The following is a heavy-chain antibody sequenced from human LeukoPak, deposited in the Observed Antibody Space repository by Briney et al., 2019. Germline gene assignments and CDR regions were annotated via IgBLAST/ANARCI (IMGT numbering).Heavy chain of an antibody. CDR1: GGSISSSSYY. Sequence: SETLSLTCTVSGGSISSSSYYWGWIRQPPGKGLEWIGSIYYSGSTYYNPSLKSRVTISVDTSKNQFSLKLSSVTAADTAVYYRAREGLLIGDWGQGTLVTVSS. J-gene: IGHJ4*02. CDR3: AREGLLIGD. V-gene: IGHV4-39*07. D-gene: IGHD2-15*01. CDR2: IYYSGST.